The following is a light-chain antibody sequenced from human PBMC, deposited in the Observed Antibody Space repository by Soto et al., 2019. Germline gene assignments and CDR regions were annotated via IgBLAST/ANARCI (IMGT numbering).Light chain of an antibody. CDR3: QQRATWPLT. J-gene: IGKJ4*01. CDR1: ESVSNRY. CDR2: GAS. V-gene: IGKV3D-20*02. Sequence: EIVLTQSPGTLSLSPGERATLSCRANESVSNRYLAWYQQRPGQAPRVLIYGASSRATGIPDRFSGSGSGTDFTLTISRLEPEDFAVYYCQQRATWPLTFGGGTRVEIK.